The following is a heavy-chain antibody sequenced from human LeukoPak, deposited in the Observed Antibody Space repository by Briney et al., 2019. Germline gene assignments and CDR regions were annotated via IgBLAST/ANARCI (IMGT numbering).Heavy chain of an antibody. CDR3: ARVHTNYDFWSGYSAKLGWFDP. CDR2: IYYSGST. V-gene: IGHV4-59*11. Sequence: SETLSLTCTVSGGSISSHYWSWIRRPPGKGLEWIGYIYYSGSTNYNPSLKSRVTISVDTSKNQFSLKLSSVTAADTAVYYCARVHTNYDFWSGYSAKLGWFDPWGQGTLVTVSS. J-gene: IGHJ5*02. D-gene: IGHD3-3*01. CDR1: GGSISSHY.